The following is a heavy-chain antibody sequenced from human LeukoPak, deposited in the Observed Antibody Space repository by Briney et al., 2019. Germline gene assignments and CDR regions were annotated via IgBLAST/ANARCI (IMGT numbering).Heavy chain of an antibody. CDR1: GGSIRDYY. V-gene: IGHV4-59*01. Sequence: SETLSLTCTVSGGSIRDYYWSWIRQPPGKGLEWIGWIFGSGDFNYNPSLKSRLSISVDTSNNQFSLKLTSATAADTAVYYCAKFPWFGELSNPGMDVWGQGTTVTVSS. CDR2: IFGSGDF. J-gene: IGHJ6*02. CDR3: AKFPWFGELSNPGMDV. D-gene: IGHD3-10*01.